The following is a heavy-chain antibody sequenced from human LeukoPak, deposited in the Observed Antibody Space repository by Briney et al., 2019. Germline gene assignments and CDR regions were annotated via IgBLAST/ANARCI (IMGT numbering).Heavy chain of an antibody. V-gene: IGHV3-23*01. Sequence: GGSLRLSCAASGFTFSRSAMTWVRQTPGKGLDWVSSISSSGNTCYADSVEGRFTISRDNSKNMPYLQMNSLRAEDTAVYYCVKGRISEDGLDFWGQGTLVTVSS. J-gene: IGHJ4*02. CDR1: GFTFSRSA. CDR2: ISSSGNT. CDR3: VKGRISEDGLDF. D-gene: IGHD6-13*01.